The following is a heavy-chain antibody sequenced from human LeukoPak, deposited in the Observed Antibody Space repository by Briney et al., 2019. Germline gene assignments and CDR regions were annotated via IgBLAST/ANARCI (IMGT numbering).Heavy chain of an antibody. J-gene: IGHJ4*02. D-gene: IGHD6-13*01. CDR3: AKAPRNSSTMLDY. Sequence: GASVKVSCKASGYTFTSYWIQWVRQAPGQGLEWMGLINPSDGSIAYAHRFQGRVAMTRDTSTSIVYMDLSSLRSEDTAVYYCAKAPRNSSTMLDYWGQGTPLTVSS. V-gene: IGHV1-46*01. CDR2: INPSDGSI. CDR1: GYTFTSYW.